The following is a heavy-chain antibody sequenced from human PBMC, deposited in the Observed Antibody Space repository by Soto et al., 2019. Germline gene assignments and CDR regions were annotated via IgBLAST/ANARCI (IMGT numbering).Heavy chain of an antibody. V-gene: IGHV4-39*01. CDR1: GGSVSSSDYD. Sequence: QLQLQESGPGLVKPSETLSLTCTVSGGSVSSSDYDWDWIRKPPGKTLEWIGSVYYSGTTYYNPSLKCRVTISVDASKNQFPLNLSSVTAADTAVYYCASRLFGSRGQFDYWGQGTLVTVSS. J-gene: IGHJ4*02. CDR2: VYYSGTT. CDR3: ASRLFGSRGQFDY. D-gene: IGHD3-22*01.